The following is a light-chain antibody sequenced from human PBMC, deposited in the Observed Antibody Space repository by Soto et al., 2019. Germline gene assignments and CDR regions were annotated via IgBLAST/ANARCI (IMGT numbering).Light chain of an antibody. CDR2: GAS. CDR1: QSVSSSY. Sequence: DIELTQSPNTMSVSPVEGATLSCRASQSVSSSYLAWYQQKPGQAPRLLIYGASSRATGIPDRFSGGGSGTDFTLTISRLEPEDFAVYYCQQFSSYPLTFGGGTKVDIK. CDR3: QQFSSYPLT. J-gene: IGKJ4*01. V-gene: IGKV3-20*01.